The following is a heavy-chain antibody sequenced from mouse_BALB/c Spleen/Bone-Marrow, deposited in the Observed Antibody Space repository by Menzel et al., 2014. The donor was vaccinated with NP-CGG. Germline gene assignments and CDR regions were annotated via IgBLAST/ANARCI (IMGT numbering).Heavy chain of an antibody. Sequence: VQLQQSGAELAKPGASVKMSCKASGNTFTSYWMHWVKQRPGQGLEWIGYINPSTGYTEYNQKFKYKSTLTADKSSSTAYMQLSSLTSEDSAVYYCALGSIYRYYFDYLCQSTTLTISS. CDR1: GNTFTSYW. CDR3: ALGSIYRYYFDY. D-gene: IGHD1-1*01. J-gene: IGHJ2*01. CDR2: INPSTGYT. V-gene: IGHV1-7*01.